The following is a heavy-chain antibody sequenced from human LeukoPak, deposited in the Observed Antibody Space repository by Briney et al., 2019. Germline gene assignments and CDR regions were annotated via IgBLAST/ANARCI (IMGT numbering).Heavy chain of an antibody. CDR3: VLRFLEWLPEANYYYGMDV. D-gene: IGHD3-3*01. CDR2: ISSGTSYI. J-gene: IGHJ6*02. V-gene: IGHV3-21*01. CDR1: GFTFSSYS. Sequence: GSLRLSCAASGFTFSSYSMDWVRQAPGKGLEWVSSISSGTSYIYYADSVKGRFTISRDNAKNSLYLQMNSLRAEDTAVYYCVLRFLEWLPEANYYYGMDVWGQGTTVTVSS.